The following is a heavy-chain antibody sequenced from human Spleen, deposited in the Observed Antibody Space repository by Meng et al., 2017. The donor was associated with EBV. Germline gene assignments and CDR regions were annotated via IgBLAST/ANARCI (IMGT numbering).Heavy chain of an antibody. CDR2: INHSGIT. D-gene: IGHD4-17*01. CDR3: AGGRGLPNY. J-gene: IGHJ4*02. CDR1: GESFSGNY. Sequence: QGQLPQGGAGLLKPSGTLSLTCAVYGESFSGNYWTWIRQPPGKGLEWIGDINHSGITNYNPSLKSRVTISADTSKNQFSLKMTSVTAADTALYYCAGGRGLPNYWGQGTLVTVSS. V-gene: IGHV4-34*01.